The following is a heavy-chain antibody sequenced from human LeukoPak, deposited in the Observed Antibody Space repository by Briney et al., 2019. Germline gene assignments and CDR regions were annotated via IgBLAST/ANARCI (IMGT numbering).Heavy chain of an antibody. CDR3: AKDWAPYCGGDCYFNY. Sequence: GGSLRLSCAASGFIFNNYGMHWVRQAPGKGLEWVAVISYDGSNKNYADSVKGRFTISRDSPKNTLYLQMNSLRVEDTAVYYCAKDWAPYCGGDCYFNYWGQGTLVTVSS. J-gene: IGHJ4*02. D-gene: IGHD2-21*02. CDR2: ISYDGSNK. CDR1: GFIFNNYG. V-gene: IGHV3-30*18.